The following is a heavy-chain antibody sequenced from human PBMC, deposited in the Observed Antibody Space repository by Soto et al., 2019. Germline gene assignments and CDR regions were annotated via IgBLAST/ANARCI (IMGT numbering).Heavy chain of an antibody. CDR3: ARASDVLDYYFDY. CDR2: IYYSGST. CDR1: GGSISSGGYY. V-gene: IGHV4-31*03. Sequence: SETLSLTCTVSGGSISSGGYYWSWIRQHPGKGLEWIGYIYYSGSTYYNPSLKSRVTISVDTSKNQFSLKLSSVTAADTAVYYCARASDVLDYYFDYWGQGTLVTVSS. J-gene: IGHJ4*02. D-gene: IGHD3-3*01.